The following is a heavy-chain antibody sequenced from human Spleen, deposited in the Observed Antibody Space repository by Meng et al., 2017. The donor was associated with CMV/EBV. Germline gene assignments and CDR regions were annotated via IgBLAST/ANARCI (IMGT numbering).Heavy chain of an antibody. D-gene: IGHD3-16*01. J-gene: IGHJ6*02. CDR1: GFTFDDYS. CDR3: ARDRSMIPPFYGMDV. Sequence: GESLKISCAASGFTFDDYSMHWVRQAPGKGLEWVSVISWDGGSTFYADSVKGRFTISRDNAKNSLFLQMNSLRAEDTAVYYCARDRSMIPPFYGMDVWGQGTTVTVSS. V-gene: IGHV3-43*01. CDR2: ISWDGGST.